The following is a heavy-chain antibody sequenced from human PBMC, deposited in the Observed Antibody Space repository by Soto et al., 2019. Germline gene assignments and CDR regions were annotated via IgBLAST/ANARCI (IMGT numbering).Heavy chain of an antibody. CDR3: ERELTYGSGSHYNRNWFDN. V-gene: IGHV4-4*02. J-gene: IGHJ5*01. D-gene: IGHD3-10*01. CDR2: IYHSGST. Sequence: SVALSLTGAVFGGSISGYTWWSWVRKPPGQGLEWIGEIYHSGSTNYNPSLKSRVTISIDTSKSHFSLKLPYLTAAATAVHHCERELTYGSGSHYNRNWFDNWGHGTLVTV. CDR1: GGSISGYTW.